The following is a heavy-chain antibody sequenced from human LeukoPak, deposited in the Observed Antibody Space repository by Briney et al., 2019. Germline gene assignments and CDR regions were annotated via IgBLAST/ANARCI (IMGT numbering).Heavy chain of an antibody. CDR3: AQYYYDSSGFYY. CDR2: IYWNDDK. CDR1: GFSLSTSGVG. V-gene: IGHV2-5*01. J-gene: IGHJ4*02. Sequence: PGPTLVNPTQTLTLTCTFSGFSLSTSGVGVGWIRQPPGKALEWLALIYWNDDKRYSPSLKTRLTITKDTSKNQVVLTMTNMDPVDTATYSCAQYYYDSSGFYYWGQGTLVTVSS. D-gene: IGHD3-22*01.